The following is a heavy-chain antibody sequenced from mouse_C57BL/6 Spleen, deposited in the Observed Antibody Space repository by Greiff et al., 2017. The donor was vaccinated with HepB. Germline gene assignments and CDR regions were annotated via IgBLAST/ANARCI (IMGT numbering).Heavy chain of an antibody. Sequence: EVKVEESGPGLVKPSQSLSLTCSVTGYSITSGYYWNWIRQFPGNKLEWMGYISYDGSNNYNPSLKNRISITRDTSKNQFFLKLNSVTTEDTATYYCASRYYGSRPYAMDYWGQGTSVTVSS. CDR3: ASRYYGSRPYAMDY. CDR2: ISYDGSN. J-gene: IGHJ4*01. V-gene: IGHV3-6*01. D-gene: IGHD1-1*01. CDR1: GYSITSGYY.